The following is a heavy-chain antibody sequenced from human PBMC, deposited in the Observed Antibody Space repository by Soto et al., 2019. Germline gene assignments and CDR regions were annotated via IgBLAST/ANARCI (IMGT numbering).Heavy chain of an antibody. D-gene: IGHD3-10*01. Sequence: GASVKVSCKASGGTFSSYAISWVRQAPGQGFEWMGGIIPMSGTANYAQKFQGRVTITADESTSTAYMELSSLRSEDTAVYYCARVQGRLWFAASASDFCGQGIMVTVSS. J-gene: IGHJ3*01. CDR2: IIPMSGTA. CDR3: ARVQGRLWFAASASDF. CDR1: GGTFSSYA. V-gene: IGHV1-69*13.